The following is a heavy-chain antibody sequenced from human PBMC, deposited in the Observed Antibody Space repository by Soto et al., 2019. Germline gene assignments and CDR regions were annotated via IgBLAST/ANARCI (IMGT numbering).Heavy chain of an antibody. CDR2: IWYDGSNK. Sequence: GGSLRLSCAASGFTFSSYGMHWVRQAPGKGLEWVAVIWYDGSNKYYADSVKGRFTISRDNSKNTLYLQMNSLRAEDTAVYYCDRDLYSSSYYFDYWGHGTLVTVSS. J-gene: IGHJ4*01. CDR3: DRDLYSSSYYFDY. CDR1: GFTFSSYG. D-gene: IGHD6-6*01. V-gene: IGHV3-33*01.